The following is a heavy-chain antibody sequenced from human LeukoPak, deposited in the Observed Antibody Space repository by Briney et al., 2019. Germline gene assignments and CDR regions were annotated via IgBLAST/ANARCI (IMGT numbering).Heavy chain of an antibody. CDR1: GSTFSSYA. Sequence: GGSLRLSCAASGSTFSSYALNWVRQAPGQGLEWVSGISGSGGTTHYADSVKGRFTISRDNSKNTLYLQMNSLRAEDTAVYYCAKVPYHDSSGGGFDYWGQGTLVTVSS. V-gene: IGHV3-23*01. CDR2: ISGSGGTT. CDR3: AKVPYHDSSGGGFDY. J-gene: IGHJ4*02. D-gene: IGHD3-22*01.